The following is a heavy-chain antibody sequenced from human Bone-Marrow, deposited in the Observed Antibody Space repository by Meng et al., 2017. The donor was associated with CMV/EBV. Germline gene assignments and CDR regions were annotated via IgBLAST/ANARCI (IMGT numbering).Heavy chain of an antibody. D-gene: IGHD6-19*01. CDR1: GFTFSDYY. V-gene: IGHV3-11*01. J-gene: IGHJ4*02. CDR2: ISSSGSTI. Sequence: GESLKISCAASGFTFSDYYMSWIRQAPGKGLEWVSYISSSGSTIYYADSVKGRFTISRDNAKNSLYLQMNSLRAEDTAVYYCARDRDDSSGWYYFDYWGQGTLITVSS. CDR3: ARDRDDSSGWYYFDY.